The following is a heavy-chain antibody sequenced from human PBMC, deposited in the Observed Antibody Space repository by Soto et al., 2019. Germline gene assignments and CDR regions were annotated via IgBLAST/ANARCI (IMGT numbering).Heavy chain of an antibody. CDR1: GFTFSAYA. V-gene: IGHV3-23*01. CDR3: ATRIFGVEY. D-gene: IGHD3-3*01. J-gene: IGHJ4*02. CDR2: ISGTSPST. Sequence: EVQLLESGGGLVQPGGSLRLSCAASGFTFSAYAMSWVRQAPGKGLEWVSAISGTSPSTYYADSVQGRFSISTDSSRKTLFLQMNTLRAEDTAVYFCATRIFGVEYWCQGTLVTVSS.